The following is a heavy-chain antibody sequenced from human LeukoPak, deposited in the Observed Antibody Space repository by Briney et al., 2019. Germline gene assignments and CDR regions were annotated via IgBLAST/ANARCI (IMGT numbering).Heavy chain of an antibody. D-gene: IGHD1-26*01. Sequence: GGSLRLSYAASGFTFSSYWMSWVRQAPGKGLEWVSSISSSSSYIYYADSVKGRFTISRDNAKNSLYLQMNSLRAEDTAVYYCARGGIEWAPLNYWGQGTLVTVSS. CDR2: ISSSSSYI. CDR3: ARGGIEWAPLNY. CDR1: GFTFSSYW. J-gene: IGHJ4*02. V-gene: IGHV3-21*01.